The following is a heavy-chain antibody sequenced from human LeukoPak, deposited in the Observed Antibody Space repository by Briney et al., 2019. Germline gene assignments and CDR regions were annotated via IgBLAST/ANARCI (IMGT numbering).Heavy chain of an antibody. V-gene: IGHV3-11*06. D-gene: IGHD3-3*01. CDR2: ISSSSSYI. CDR3: ARVANYDFWSGGNWFDP. CDR1: GFTFSDYY. Sequence: GGSLRLSCAASGFTFSDYYMSWIRQAPGKGLEWVSYISSSSSYIYYADSVKGRFTISRDNAKNSLYLQMNSLRAEDTAVYYCARVANYDFWSGGNWFDPWGQGTLVTVSS. J-gene: IGHJ5*02.